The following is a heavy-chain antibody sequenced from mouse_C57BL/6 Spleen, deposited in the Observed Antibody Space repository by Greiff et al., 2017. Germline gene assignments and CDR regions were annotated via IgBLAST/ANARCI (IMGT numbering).Heavy chain of an antibody. D-gene: IGHD1-1*01. CDR3: ARHEARYYYGSSPYYYAMDY. CDR1: GYTFTEYT. V-gene: IGHV1-62-2*01. Sequence: QVQLQPSGAELVKPGASVKLSCKASGYTFTEYTIHWVKQRSGQGLEWIGWFYPGSGSIKYNEKVKDKATLTADKSSSTVYMERSRLTSEDSAVYFGARHEARYYYGSSPYYYAMDYWGQGTSVTVSS. CDR2: FYPGSGSI. J-gene: IGHJ4*01.